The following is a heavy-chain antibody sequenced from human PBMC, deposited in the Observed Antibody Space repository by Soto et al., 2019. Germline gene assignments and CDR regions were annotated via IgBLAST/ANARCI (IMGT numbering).Heavy chain of an antibody. J-gene: IGHJ6*02. D-gene: IGHD3-3*01. V-gene: IGHV3-11*01. CDR3: ARDRVARLYDFWSGYCASY. CDR2: ISSSGSTI. Sequence: PGGSLRLSCAASGFTFSDYYMSWIRQAPGKGLEWVSYISSSGSTIYYADSVKGRFTISRDNAKNSLYLQMNSLRAEDTAVYYCARDRVARLYDFWSGYCASYWGQGTTVTVSS. CDR1: GFTFSDYY.